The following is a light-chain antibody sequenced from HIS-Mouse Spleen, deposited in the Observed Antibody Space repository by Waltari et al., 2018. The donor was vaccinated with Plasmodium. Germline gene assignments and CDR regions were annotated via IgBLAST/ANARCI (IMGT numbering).Light chain of an antibody. Sequence: EIVVTQSQGTLSLSPGERATLSCRASQSVSSSYLAWYQQKPGQAPRLLIYGASSRATGIPDRFSGSGSGTDFTLTISRLEPEDFAVYYCQQYGSSPYTFGQGTKLEIK. V-gene: IGKV3-20*01. J-gene: IGKJ2*01. CDR2: GAS. CDR3: QQYGSSPYT. CDR1: QSVSSSY.